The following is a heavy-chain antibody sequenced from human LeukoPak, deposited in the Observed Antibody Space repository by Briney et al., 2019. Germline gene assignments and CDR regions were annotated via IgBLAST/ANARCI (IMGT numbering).Heavy chain of an antibody. CDR1: GDSISSSSYY. CDR2: MYYSGST. J-gene: IGHJ4*02. Sequence: SETLSLTCTVSGDSISSSSYYWGWIRQPPGKGLEWIGSMYYSGSTYYNPSLKSRVTISVDTSKNHFSLKLSSVPAADTAVYYCARVEDYDILTGFDYWGQGTLVTVSS. V-gene: IGHV4-39*02. D-gene: IGHD3-9*01. CDR3: ARVEDYDILTGFDY.